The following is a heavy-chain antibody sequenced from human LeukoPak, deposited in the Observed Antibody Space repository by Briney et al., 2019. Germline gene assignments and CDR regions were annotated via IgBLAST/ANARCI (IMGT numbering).Heavy chain of an antibody. CDR1: GDSVSTNRAT. CDR3: ARLVGAAWFDS. J-gene: IGHJ5*01. D-gene: IGHD1-26*01. CDR2: TYYRSKWNT. Sequence: SQTLSLTCAISGDSVSTNRATWTWLRQSPSRGLEWLGRTYYRSKWNTDYAVSMRSRITINPDTSKNQFSLQLSSVTPEDTAVYYCARLVGAAWFDSWGQGILVTVSS. V-gene: IGHV6-1*01.